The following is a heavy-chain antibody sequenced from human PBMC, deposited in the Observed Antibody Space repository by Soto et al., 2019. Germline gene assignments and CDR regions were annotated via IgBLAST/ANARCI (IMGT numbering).Heavy chain of an antibody. Sequence: SVKVSCKASGGTFSSYGIHWVRQAPGQGLEWMGGIIPMSGTANYAQKFQGRVAISVDESTRAAYMELSSLRSEDTARYYCARENYYGSGSFYRDAFDIWGQGTMVTVSS. V-gene: IGHV1-69*13. CDR2: IIPMSGTA. J-gene: IGHJ3*02. CDR3: ARENYYGSGSFYRDAFDI. CDR1: GGTFSSYG. D-gene: IGHD3-10*01.